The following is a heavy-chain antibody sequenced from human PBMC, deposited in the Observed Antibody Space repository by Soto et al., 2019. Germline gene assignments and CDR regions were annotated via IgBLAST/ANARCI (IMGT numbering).Heavy chain of an antibody. CDR1: VFTFKTYS. V-gene: IGHV3-21*01. CDR2: ISGSGNYI. D-gene: IGHD4-17*01. J-gene: IGHJ1*01. CDR3: ARDMNTVTTAYFHH. Sequence: GGSLRLSCAASVFTFKTYSMNWVRQAPGKGLEWVSSISGSGNYIYYSGSVKGRFTTSRDNAKNSLYLQMSSLRADDTAFYYCARDMNTVTTAYFHHWGQGTPVTVSS.